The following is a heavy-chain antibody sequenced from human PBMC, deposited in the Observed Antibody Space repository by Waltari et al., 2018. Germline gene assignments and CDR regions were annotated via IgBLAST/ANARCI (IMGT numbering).Heavy chain of an antibody. CDR3: ATGGEKVRGASRGDYYMDV. Sequence: EVQLVESGGGLVQPGGSLRLSCAASGVTFSTYSMNWVRQAPGKGLEWVSYISSSSTTIYYVDSVKGRFTISRDNAKNSLYLQMNSLRAEDTAVYYCATGGEKVRGASRGDYYMDVWGKGTTVTVSS. D-gene: IGHD3-10*01. V-gene: IGHV3-48*04. J-gene: IGHJ6*03. CDR2: ISSSSTTI. CDR1: GVTFSTYS.